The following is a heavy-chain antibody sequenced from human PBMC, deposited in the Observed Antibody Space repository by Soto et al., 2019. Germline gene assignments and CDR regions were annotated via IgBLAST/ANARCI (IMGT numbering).Heavy chain of an antibody. J-gene: IGHJ6*02. CDR3: ARDNCMSTCCYAYSGSYYYGMDV. Sequence: QVQLVQSGAEVKKPGSSVKVSCKASGGTFSSYAISWVRQAPGQGLEWMGGIIPIFDTANYAQKFQGRVTITADESTSRAYMELSSRRSEDTAVYYCARDNCMSTCCYAYSGSYYYGMDVWGQGTTVTVSS. CDR1: GGTFSSYA. CDR2: IIPIFDTA. V-gene: IGHV1-69*12. D-gene: IGHD2-2*01.